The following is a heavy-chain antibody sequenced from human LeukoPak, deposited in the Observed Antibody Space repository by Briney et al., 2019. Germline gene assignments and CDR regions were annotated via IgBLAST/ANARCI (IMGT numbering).Heavy chain of an antibody. V-gene: IGHV4-4*07. CDR3: ARVKSRGYSYGLDYYYMDV. J-gene: IGHJ6*03. Sequence: SETLSLTCTVSGGSISNYYWTWIRQPPGKGLEWIGRIYTSGSTNYNPSLKSRVTMSVDTSKNQFSLKLSSVAAADTAVYYCARVKSRGYSYGLDYYYMDVWGKGTTVTISS. D-gene: IGHD5-18*01. CDR1: GGSISNYY. CDR2: IYTSGST.